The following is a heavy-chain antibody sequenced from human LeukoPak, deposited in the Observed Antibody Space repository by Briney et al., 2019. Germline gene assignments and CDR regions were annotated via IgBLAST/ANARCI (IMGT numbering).Heavy chain of an antibody. D-gene: IGHD3-10*01. Sequence: GGSLRLSCAASGFTFSSYSMNWVRQAPGKGLEWVLSISSSSSYIYYADSVKGRFTISRDNAKNSLYLQMNSLRAEDTAVYYCARVSGSGSDFDYWGQGTLVTVSS. CDR2: ISSSSSYI. V-gene: IGHV3-21*01. J-gene: IGHJ4*02. CDR3: ARVSGSGSDFDY. CDR1: GFTFSSYS.